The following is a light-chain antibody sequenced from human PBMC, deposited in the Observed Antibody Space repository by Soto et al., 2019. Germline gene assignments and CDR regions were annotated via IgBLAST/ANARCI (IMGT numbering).Light chain of an antibody. Sequence: QSVLTQPPSVSGTPGQRVTISCSGRSSNVGSTTVNWFQHVPGTAPKLVISVNDQRPSGVPGRFSGSKSGTSASLAISGLQSEDEANYYCAAWDDSLNAFVFGTGTKVTVL. V-gene: IGLV1-44*01. CDR1: SSNVGSTT. J-gene: IGLJ1*01. CDR3: AAWDDSLNAFV. CDR2: VND.